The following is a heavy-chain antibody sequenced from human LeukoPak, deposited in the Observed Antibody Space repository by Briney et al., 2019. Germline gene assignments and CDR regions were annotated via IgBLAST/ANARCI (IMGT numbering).Heavy chain of an antibody. D-gene: IGHD3-22*01. J-gene: IGHJ5*02. CDR3: AREREDYYDSSGYGNWFDP. CDR1: GGSIGGSSSH. V-gene: IGHV4-39*07. Sequence: SETLSLTCTVSGGSIGGSSSHWAWIRQSPGKGLEWIGEIYHSGSTNYNPSLKSRVTISVDKSKNQFSLKLSSVTAADTAVYYCAREREDYYDSSGYGNWFDPWGQGTLVTVSS. CDR2: IYHSGST.